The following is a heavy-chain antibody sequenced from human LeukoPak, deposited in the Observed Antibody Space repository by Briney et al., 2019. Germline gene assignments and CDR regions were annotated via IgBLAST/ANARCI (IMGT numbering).Heavy chain of an antibody. CDR2: INDDGGKE. J-gene: IGHJ4*02. CDR1: GFTFSSYA. V-gene: IGHV3-23*01. CDR3: AKRAYYGSDNYYPRFDY. Sequence: GGSLRLSCAASGFTFSSYAMAWVRQAPGKGLEWVSSINDDGGKEYYVDSVKGRFTISRDNAKNTLYLQMNSLRGEDTAVYYWAKRAYYGSDNYYPRFDYWGQGTLVTVSS. D-gene: IGHD4-17*01.